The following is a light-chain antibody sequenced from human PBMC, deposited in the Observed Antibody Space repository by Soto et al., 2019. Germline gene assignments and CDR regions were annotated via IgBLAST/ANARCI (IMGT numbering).Light chain of an antibody. CDR2: LEGTGKY. V-gene: IGLV4-60*02. Sequence: QSVLTQSSSASASLGSSVKLTSTLSSGHVSYIIAWHQQQPGKAPRYLMNLEGTGKYNKGSGVSDRFSGSSSGADRYLTISDLQFEDEADYYCETWANNSWVIGGGTKLTVL. J-gene: IGLJ3*02. CDR3: ETWANNSWV. CDR1: SGHVSYI.